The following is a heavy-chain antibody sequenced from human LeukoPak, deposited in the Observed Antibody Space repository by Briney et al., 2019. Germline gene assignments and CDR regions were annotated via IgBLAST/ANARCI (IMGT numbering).Heavy chain of an antibody. J-gene: IGHJ4*02. CDR2: ITRSNYI. CDR3: AKDRVSRFLGTPKGLFDY. V-gene: IGHV3-21*04. D-gene: IGHD3-3*01. CDR1: GFTFSRYS. Sequence: PGGSLRLSCAASGFTFSRYSMNWVRQAPGKGLEWVSSITRSNYIYYADSVKGRFTISRDNSKNTLYLQMNSLRAEDTAVYYCAKDRVSRFLGTPKGLFDYWGQGTLVTVSS.